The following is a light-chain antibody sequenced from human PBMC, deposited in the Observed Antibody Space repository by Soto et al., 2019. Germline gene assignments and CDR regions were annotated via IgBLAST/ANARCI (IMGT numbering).Light chain of an antibody. CDR1: QSVSSSY. J-gene: IGKJ1*01. Sequence: EIVLTQSPGTLSLSPGERATLSCRASQSVSSSYLAWYQQKPGQAPRLLIYDASSRATGIPDRFSGSGSGTDFTLTISRLEPEDLAVYYCQQYGSSPRTFGQGPRWKSN. CDR2: DAS. V-gene: IGKV3-20*01. CDR3: QQYGSSPRT.